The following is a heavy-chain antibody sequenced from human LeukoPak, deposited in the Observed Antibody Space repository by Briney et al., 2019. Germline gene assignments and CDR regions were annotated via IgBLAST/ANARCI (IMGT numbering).Heavy chain of an antibody. D-gene: IGHD3-22*01. J-gene: IGHJ3*02. CDR1: GLNLSSYA. CDR3: ARDGFPPDSSGYYLGDAFDI. CDR2: ISSSSSYI. Sequence: PGGSLRLSCAASGLNLSSYAMSWVRQAPGKGLEWVSSISSSSSYIYYADSVKGRFTISRDNAKNSLYLQMNSLRAEDTAVYYCARDGFPPDSSGYYLGDAFDIWGQGTMVTVSS. V-gene: IGHV3-21*01.